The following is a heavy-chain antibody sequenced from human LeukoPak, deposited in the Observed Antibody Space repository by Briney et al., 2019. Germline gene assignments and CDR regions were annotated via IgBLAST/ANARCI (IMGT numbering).Heavy chain of an antibody. CDR1: GSIFSCCW. V-gene: IGHV3-7*03. CDR2: MKEDGSET. D-gene: IGHD7-27*01. Sequence: GGSLRLSCAASGSIFSCCWMAWVRQAPGKGLEWVAHMKEDGSETYYVGSVKGRFTISRDNAKNSLYLQMNSLKVEDTAVYYCARVRPGAHLDSWGQGTLVTVSS. CDR3: ARVRPGAHLDS. J-gene: IGHJ4*02.